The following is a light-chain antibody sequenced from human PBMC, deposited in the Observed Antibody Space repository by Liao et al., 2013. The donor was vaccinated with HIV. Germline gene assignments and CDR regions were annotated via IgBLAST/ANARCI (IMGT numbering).Light chain of an antibody. Sequence: SYELTQPSSVSVSPGQTARITCSGDVLTKKYARWFQQKPGQAPVLVIYKDSERPSGIPERFSGSSSGTTVTLTISGAQVEDEAAYYCYSAAVNIGVFSGGTKLTVL. V-gene: IGLV3-27*01. CDR1: VLTKKY. CDR2: KDS. J-gene: IGLJ3*02. CDR3: YSAAVNIGV.